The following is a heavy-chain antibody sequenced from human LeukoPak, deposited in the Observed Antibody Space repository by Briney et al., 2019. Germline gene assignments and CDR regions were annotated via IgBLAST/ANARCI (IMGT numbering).Heavy chain of an antibody. CDR1: GYTLNELS. V-gene: IGHV1-24*01. CDR3: ATLKRGYSYIFDY. J-gene: IGHJ4*02. CDR2: FDPEDGET. Sequence: GASVKVSFKVSGYTLNELSMHWVRQAPGKGLEWMGGFDPEDGETIYAKKFQGRVTMTEDTSTDTAYMELSSMRSEDTAVYYCATLKRGYSYIFDYWGQGTLVTVSS. D-gene: IGHD5-18*01.